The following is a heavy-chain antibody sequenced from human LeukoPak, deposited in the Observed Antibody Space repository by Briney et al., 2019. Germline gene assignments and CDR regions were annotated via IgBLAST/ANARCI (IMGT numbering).Heavy chain of an antibody. CDR1: GFTFSSYA. D-gene: IGHD2-15*01. V-gene: IGHV3-23*01. Sequence: GGSLRLSCAASGFTFSSYAMSWVRQAPGKGLEWVSAISGSGGSTYYADSVKGRFTISRDKSKNTLSLQMNSLRAEDTAVYYCAQQVGYCSSGSCYFTYWGQGTLVTVSS. CDR2: ISGSGGST. J-gene: IGHJ1*01. CDR3: AQQVGYCSSGSCYFTY.